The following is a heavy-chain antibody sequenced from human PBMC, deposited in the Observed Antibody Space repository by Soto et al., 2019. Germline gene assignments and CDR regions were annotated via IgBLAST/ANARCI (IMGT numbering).Heavy chain of an antibody. J-gene: IGHJ4*02. Sequence: EESLRLSCAASGFTFSKYAITWVRQAPGKGLEWVSVISSGGGSTYYADYVKGRFTISRDNSKNSMYLQMNSLSAEDTAVYYCSNYVKTSVVRVYAYSGQGTLVIVSS. V-gene: IGHV3-23*01. CDR3: SNYVKTSVVRVYAY. CDR2: ISSGGGST. D-gene: IGHD2-8*01. CDR1: GFTFSKYA.